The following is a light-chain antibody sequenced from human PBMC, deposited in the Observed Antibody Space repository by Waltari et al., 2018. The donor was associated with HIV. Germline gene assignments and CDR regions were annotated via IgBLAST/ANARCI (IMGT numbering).Light chain of an antibody. CDR3: QVWDTSNFVVF. J-gene: IGLJ2*01. CDR2: YDS. Sequence: SYVLTQPPSVSVAPGKPASIPCGGNNFESKSVHWDQRKPGQTPVLVIYYDSDRPAGIPERFSGSNSGNTATLTISRVEDGDEADYYCQVWDTSNFVVFFGGGTKLTVL. CDR1: NFESKS. V-gene: IGLV3-21*04.